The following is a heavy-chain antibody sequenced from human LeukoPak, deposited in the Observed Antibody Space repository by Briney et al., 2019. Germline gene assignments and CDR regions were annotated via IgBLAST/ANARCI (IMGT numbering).Heavy chain of an antibody. V-gene: IGHV4-59*01. J-gene: IGHJ4*02. D-gene: IGHD1-26*01. Sequence: SETLSLTCTVSGGSIRSYYWSWIRQPPGKGLEWIWYIYYSGSTNYKPSLKSRVTISVDTSKNQFSLKLSSVTVADTAVYYCARDSVVGAITGFGYWGQGTLVTVSS. CDR2: IYYSGST. CDR3: ARDSVVGAITGFGY. CDR1: GGSIRSYY.